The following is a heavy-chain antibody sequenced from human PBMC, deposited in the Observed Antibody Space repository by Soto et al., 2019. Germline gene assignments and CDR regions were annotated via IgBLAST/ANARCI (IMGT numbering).Heavy chain of an antibody. V-gene: IGHV1-18*04. Sequence: ASVKVSCKASGYTFTGYYMHWVRQAPGQGLEWMGWISAYNGDTNYAQKLQGRVTMTTDTSTSTAYMGLRRLRSDDTAVYYCAIWFYYDSSGYENLDYWGQGTQVTVSS. D-gene: IGHD3-22*01. CDR2: ISAYNGDT. CDR3: AIWFYYDSSGYENLDY. J-gene: IGHJ4*02. CDR1: GYTFTGYY.